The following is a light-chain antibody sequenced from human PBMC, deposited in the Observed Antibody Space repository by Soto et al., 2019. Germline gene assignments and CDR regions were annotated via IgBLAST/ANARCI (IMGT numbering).Light chain of an antibody. CDR3: QQLHDYPIT. J-gene: IGKJ5*01. V-gene: IGKV1-12*01. CDR1: QGVDSW. CDR2: AAS. Sequence: DIQMPQSPSSVSASIGDRVTITCRASQGVDSWLGWYQQKPGKAPKLLIYAASSLQSGVPSRFSGSGSGTDFTLTISILQPEDFATYYCQQLHDYPITFGQGTRLEIK.